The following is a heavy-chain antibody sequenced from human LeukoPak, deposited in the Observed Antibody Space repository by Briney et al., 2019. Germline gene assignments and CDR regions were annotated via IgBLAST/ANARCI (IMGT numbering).Heavy chain of an antibody. Sequence: SETLSLTCAVSGYSISSGYYWGWIRPPPGKGLEWIGRIYHSGSTYYNPSLKSRVTISGDTSKNQFSLKLSSVTAADTAVYYCARNPVVVVPAATREGFDPWGQGTLVTVSS. CDR1: GYSISSGYY. D-gene: IGHD2-2*01. CDR2: IYHSGST. V-gene: IGHV4-38-2*01. CDR3: ARNPVVVVPAATREGFDP. J-gene: IGHJ5*02.